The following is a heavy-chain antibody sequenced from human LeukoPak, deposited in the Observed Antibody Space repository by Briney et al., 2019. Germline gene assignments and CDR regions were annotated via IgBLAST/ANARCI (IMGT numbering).Heavy chain of an antibody. D-gene: IGHD3/OR15-3a*01. Sequence: GGSLRLSCAASGLTFSRYWMSWVRQAPGKGLEWVANTKQDGSEKNYVDSAKGRFTISRDNAKNSLYLQMNSLRAEDTAVYYCASTFGLGAFWGQGTLVTVSS. CDR3: ASTFGLGAF. CDR2: TKQDGSEK. V-gene: IGHV3-7*05. J-gene: IGHJ4*02. CDR1: GLTFSRYW.